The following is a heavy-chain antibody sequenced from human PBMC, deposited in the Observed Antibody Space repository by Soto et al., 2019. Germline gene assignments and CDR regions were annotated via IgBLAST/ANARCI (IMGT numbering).Heavy chain of an antibody. CDR2: IIPIFGTA. CDR3: ARDRIFGVVIAPGWFDP. V-gene: IGHV1-69*01. Sequence: SVKVYCKASGGTFSSYAISWVRQAPGQVLEWMGGIIPIFGTANYAQKFQGRVTITADESTSTAYMELSSLRSEDTAVYYCARDRIFGVVIAPGWFDPWGQGTLVTVS. J-gene: IGHJ5*02. D-gene: IGHD3-3*01. CDR1: GGTFSSYA.